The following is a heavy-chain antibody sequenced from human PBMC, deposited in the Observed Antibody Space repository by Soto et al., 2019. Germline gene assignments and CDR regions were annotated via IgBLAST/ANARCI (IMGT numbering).Heavy chain of an antibody. Sequence: EVQLVESGGGLVKPGGSLRLSCAASGFTFSSYSMNWVRQAPGKGLEWVSSISSSSSYIYYAESVKGRFTISRDNAKNSLYLQMNSLRAEDTAVYYCARDSGGGYMDVWGKGTTVTVSS. V-gene: IGHV3-21*01. CDR3: ARDSGGGYMDV. CDR2: ISSSSSYI. D-gene: IGHD3-10*01. J-gene: IGHJ6*03. CDR1: GFTFSSYS.